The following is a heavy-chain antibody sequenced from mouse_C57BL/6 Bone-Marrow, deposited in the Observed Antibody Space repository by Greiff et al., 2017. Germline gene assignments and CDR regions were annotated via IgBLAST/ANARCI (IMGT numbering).Heavy chain of an antibody. CDR2: INPGSGGT. Sequence: QVQLQQSGAELVRPGTSVKVSCKASGYAFTNYLIEWVKQRPGQGLEWIGVINPGSGGTNYNEKFKGKATLTAAKSSSTAYMQLSSLTSEDSAVYFCARRRNPLYYYGSSYVDYWGQGTTLTVSS. V-gene: IGHV1-54*01. D-gene: IGHD1-1*01. CDR3: ARRRNPLYYYGSSYVDY. J-gene: IGHJ2*01. CDR1: GYAFTNYL.